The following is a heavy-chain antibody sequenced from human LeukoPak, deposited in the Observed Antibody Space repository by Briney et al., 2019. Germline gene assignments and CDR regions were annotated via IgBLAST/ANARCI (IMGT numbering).Heavy chain of an antibody. V-gene: IGHV3-7*03. Sequence: GGSLRLSCAASGFTFSSYWMNWARQAPGKGLEWVASINHNGNVNYYVDSVKGRFTISRDNSKNTLYLQMNSLRAEDTAVYYCARRATGTNTGTNWFDPWGQGTLVTVSS. CDR3: ARRATGTNTGTNWFDP. J-gene: IGHJ5*02. CDR1: GFTFSSYW. CDR2: INHNGNVN. D-gene: IGHD1-1*01.